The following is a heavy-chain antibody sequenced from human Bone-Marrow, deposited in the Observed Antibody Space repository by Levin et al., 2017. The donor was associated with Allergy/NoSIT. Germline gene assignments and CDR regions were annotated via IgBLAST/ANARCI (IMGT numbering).Heavy chain of an antibody. Sequence: PGGSLRLSCAASGFSFSNYAMHWVRQAPGKGLEWVAVISYDGSNKEYADSVKGRFTISRDNSKNTLYMQMNSLRAEDTAVYYCARDRDCSNGVCYASSFDSWGQGTLVTVSS. CDR2: ISYDGSNK. CDR1: GFSFSNYA. CDR3: ARDRDCSNGVCYASSFDS. V-gene: IGHV3-30*04. J-gene: IGHJ5*01. D-gene: IGHD2-8*01.